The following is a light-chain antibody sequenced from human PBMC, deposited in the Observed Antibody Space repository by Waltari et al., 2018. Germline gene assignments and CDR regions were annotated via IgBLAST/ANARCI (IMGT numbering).Light chain of an antibody. CDR3: QVWDSNNDHAFWV. CDR1: NIGIRS. V-gene: IGLV3-21*04. J-gene: IGLJ3*02. CDR2: SDT. Sequence: SYVLTQPPSVSVAPGETASIACGGNNIGIRSVHWYQQKPGQAPVLVIYSDTDRPSGIPARFSGSNSGNTATLTISRVEAGDEADYYCQVWDSNNDHAFWVFGGGTNLTVL.